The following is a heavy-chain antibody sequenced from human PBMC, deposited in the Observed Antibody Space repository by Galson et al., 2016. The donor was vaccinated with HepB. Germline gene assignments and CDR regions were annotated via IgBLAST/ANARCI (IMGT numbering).Heavy chain of an antibody. D-gene: IGHD2-15*01. CDR3: AGEDDGGIERYDYFDY. V-gene: IGHV6-1*01. J-gene: IGHJ4*02. CDR2: TYLRSKWYN. CDR1: GDSVSSTTAA. Sequence: CAISGDSVSSTTAAWNWFRQSASRGLEWLGRTYLRSKWYNNSASFVQGRITINPDTSKNQFSLQLNSLTPEDTAVYYCAGEDDGGIERYDYFDYWGQGTPVTVSS.